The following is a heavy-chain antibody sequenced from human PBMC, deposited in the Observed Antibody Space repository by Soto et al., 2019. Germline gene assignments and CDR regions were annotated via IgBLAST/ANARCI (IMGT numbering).Heavy chain of an antibody. CDR3: ARDTVTRYFDY. D-gene: IGHD4-17*01. CDR2: IYYSGSP. J-gene: IGHJ4*02. V-gene: IGHV4-31*03. CDR1: GGSISSGGYY. Sequence: QVQLQESGPGLVKPSQTLSLTCTVSGGSISSGGYYWSWIRQHPGKGLEWIGYIYYSGSPYYNPCRNTRVTISVDTSKNQFSLKLSSVTAADTAVYYCARDTVTRYFDYWGQGTLVTVSS.